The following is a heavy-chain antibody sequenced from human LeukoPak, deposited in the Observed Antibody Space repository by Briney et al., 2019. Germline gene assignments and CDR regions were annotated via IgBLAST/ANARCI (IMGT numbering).Heavy chain of an antibody. CDR3: ARQLRSDAFDF. Sequence: SETLSLTCTVSGGTISRYYWSWIRQSPGKGLEWIGYIYSSGSTNSNPSLKSRVTISVDTSRNQFSLNLRSVTAADTAVYYCARQLRSDAFDFWGQGTLVTVSS. V-gene: IGHV4-59*08. J-gene: IGHJ3*01. CDR1: GGTISRYY. D-gene: IGHD2-21*02. CDR2: IYSSGST.